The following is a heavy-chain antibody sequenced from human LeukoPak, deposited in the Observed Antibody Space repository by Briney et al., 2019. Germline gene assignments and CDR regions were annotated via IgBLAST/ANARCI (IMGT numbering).Heavy chain of an antibody. J-gene: IGHJ4*02. D-gene: IGHD1-26*01. V-gene: IGHV3-21*01. CDR1: GFTFSSYS. Sequence: GGSLRLSCAASGFTFSSYSMNWVRQAPGKGLEWVSSISTSSSYIYYADSLKGRFTISRDNAKNSLYLQMNSLRAEDTAVYYCARDLSGSYFIDYWGQGTLVTVSS. CDR3: ARDLSGSYFIDY. CDR2: ISTSSSYI.